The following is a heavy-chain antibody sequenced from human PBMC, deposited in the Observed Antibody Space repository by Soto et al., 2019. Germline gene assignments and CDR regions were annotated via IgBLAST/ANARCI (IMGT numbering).Heavy chain of an antibody. V-gene: IGHV4-59*01. CDR1: GGSISSYY. D-gene: IGHD1-26*01. CDR3: ARASRVYSIVGATRGWFDP. J-gene: IGHJ5*02. CDR2: IYYSGST. Sequence: TLSLTCTVSGGSISSYYWSWIRQPPGKGLEWIGYIYYSGSTNYNPSLKSRVTISVDTSKNQFSLKLSSVTAADTAVYYCARASRVYSIVGATRGWFDPWGQGTLVTVSS.